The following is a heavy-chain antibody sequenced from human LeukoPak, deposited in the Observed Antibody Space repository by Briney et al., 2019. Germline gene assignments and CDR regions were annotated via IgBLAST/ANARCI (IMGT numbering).Heavy chain of an antibody. CDR2: TYYSGST. CDR3: ARVKSGITIFGVVIHPPYYFDY. Sequence: SETLSLTCTVSGGSISSGGYYWSWIRQHPGKGLEWIGYTYYSGSTYYNPSLKSRVTISVDTSKNQFSLKLSSVTAADTAVYYCARVKSGITIFGVVIHPPYYFDYWGQGTLVTVSS. CDR1: GGSISSGGYY. J-gene: IGHJ4*02. D-gene: IGHD3-3*01. V-gene: IGHV4-31*03.